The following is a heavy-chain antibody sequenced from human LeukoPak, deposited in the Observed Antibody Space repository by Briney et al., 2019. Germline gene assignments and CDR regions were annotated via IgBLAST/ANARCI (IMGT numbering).Heavy chain of an antibody. CDR1: GFTFSSYG. Sequence: PGGSLRLSSAASGFTFSSYGMHWVRQAPGKGLEWVAFIRYDGSNKYYADSVKGRFTISRDNSKNTLYLQMNSLRAEDTAVYYCAKDGLGAARPSAFDIWGQGTMVTVSS. CDR3: AKDGLGAARPSAFDI. D-gene: IGHD6-6*01. V-gene: IGHV3-30*02. CDR2: IRYDGSNK. J-gene: IGHJ3*02.